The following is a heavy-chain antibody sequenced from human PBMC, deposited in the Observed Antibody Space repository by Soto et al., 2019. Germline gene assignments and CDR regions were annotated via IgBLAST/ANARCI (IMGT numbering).Heavy chain of an antibody. CDR2: IDWDDNK. V-gene: IGHV2-70*01. CDR3: ARMPMWFGELLKHYYYYGMDV. CDR1: GFSLSTSGMC. J-gene: IGHJ6*02. D-gene: IGHD3-10*01. Sequence: SGPTLVNPTQTLTLTCTFSGFSLSTSGMCVSWIRQPPVKALEWLALIDWDDNKYYSTSLRTRLTISKDTSKNQVVLTLTNMDPVDTATYYCARMPMWFGELLKHYYYYGMDVWGQGTTVTVSS.